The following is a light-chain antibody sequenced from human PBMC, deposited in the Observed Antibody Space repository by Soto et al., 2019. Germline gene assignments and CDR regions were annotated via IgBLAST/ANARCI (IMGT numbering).Light chain of an antibody. CDR1: QSLLHSNGYNY. CDR3: MQALQMPST. Sequence: EIVMTQSPLSLPVTPGEPASISCRSSQSLLHSNGYNYLDWYLQKPGQSPQLLIYLGSNRASGVPDRFSGGGSGTEFTLKISRVEAEDVGVYYCMQALQMPSTFGQGTKVDIK. J-gene: IGKJ1*01. V-gene: IGKV2-28*01. CDR2: LGS.